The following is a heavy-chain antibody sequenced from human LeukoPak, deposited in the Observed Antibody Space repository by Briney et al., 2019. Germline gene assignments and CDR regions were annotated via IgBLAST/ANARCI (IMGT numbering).Heavy chain of an antibody. CDR1: GFTFSRYT. Sequence: GGSLRLSCAASGFTFSRYTMNWVRQAPGKGLEWVANIHQHGSKENYLDSVKGRFTISRDNSKNTLYLQMNSLRAEDTAVYYCVRDGYNWNYDYWGQGTLVTVSS. D-gene: IGHD1-1*01. J-gene: IGHJ4*02. CDR2: IHQHGSKE. V-gene: IGHV3-7*01. CDR3: VRDGYNWNYDY.